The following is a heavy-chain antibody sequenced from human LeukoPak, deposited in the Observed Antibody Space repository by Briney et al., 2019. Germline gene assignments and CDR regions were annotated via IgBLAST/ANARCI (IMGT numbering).Heavy chain of an antibody. CDR1: GFTLRNYA. J-gene: IGHJ4*02. V-gene: IGHV3-23*01. CDR3: AKNRTTTVTTYLDY. Sequence: GGSLRLSCAASGFTLRNYAMSWVRQAPGKELEWVSAVSGSGDSTSYADSVKGRFTISRDNSKNTLYLQMNSLRAEDTAIYYCAKNRTTTVTTYLDYWGQGTLVTVSS. D-gene: IGHD4-17*01. CDR2: VSGSGDST.